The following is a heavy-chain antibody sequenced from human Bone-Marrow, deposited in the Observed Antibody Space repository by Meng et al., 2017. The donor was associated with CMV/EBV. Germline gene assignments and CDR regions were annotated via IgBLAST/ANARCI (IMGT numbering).Heavy chain of an antibody. CDR1: GFTFSSYD. J-gene: IGHJ3*02. V-gene: IGHV3-13*01. D-gene: IGHD1-26*01. CDR2: IGTAGDT. CDR3: AKESGSYSAFDI. Sequence: GGSLRLSCAASGFTFSSYDMHWVRQATGKGLEWVSAIGTAGDTYYPGSVKGRFTISRENAKNSLYLQMNSLRAEDTAVYYCAKESGSYSAFDIWGQGTMVTVSS.